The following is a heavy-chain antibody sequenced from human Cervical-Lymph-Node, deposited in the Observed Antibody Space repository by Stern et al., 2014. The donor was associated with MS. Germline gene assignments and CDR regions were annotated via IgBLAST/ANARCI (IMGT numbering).Heavy chain of an antibody. CDR2: ISGSGGST. CDR1: GFTFSSYA. V-gene: IGHV3-23*04. J-gene: IGHJ4*02. CDR3: AKDAERGQWLALLQFDY. Sequence: EVQLVESGGGLVQPGGSLRLSCAASGFTFSSYAMSWVRQAPGKGLEWVSAISGSGGSTYYADSVKGRFTISRDNSKNTLYLQMNSLRAEDTAVYYCAKDAERGQWLALLQFDYWGQGTLVTVSS. D-gene: IGHD6-19*01.